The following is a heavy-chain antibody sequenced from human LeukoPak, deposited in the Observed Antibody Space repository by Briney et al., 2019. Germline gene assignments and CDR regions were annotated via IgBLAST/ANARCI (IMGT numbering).Heavy chain of an antibody. CDR3: ARDAGALDI. Sequence: ASVKVSCKASGYTFTGYYMHWVRQAPGQGLEWMGRINPNSGGTNHAQKFQGRVTMTRDTSITTAYMELGRLGSDDTAVYYCARDAGALDIWGQGTMVTVSS. CDR1: GYTFTGYY. V-gene: IGHV1-2*06. CDR2: INPNSGGT. J-gene: IGHJ3*02.